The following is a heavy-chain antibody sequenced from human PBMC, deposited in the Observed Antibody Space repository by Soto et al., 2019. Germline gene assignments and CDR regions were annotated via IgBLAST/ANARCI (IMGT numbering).Heavy chain of an antibody. CDR1: GFSFDDYA. J-gene: IGHJ5*02. D-gene: IGHD6-13*01. CDR3: ARGGSGALTAAAGTPNWFDP. Sequence: EVQLVESGGGVVQPGRSLRLSCAGSGFSFDDYAMYWVRQVPGAGLEWVAGISWSSGNIAHADSVKGRFIISRDNDTSSLYLQMNRLRSDNTALYFCARGGSGALTAAAGTPNWFDPWGQGTLVIVSS. V-gene: IGHV3-9*01. CDR2: ISWSSGNI.